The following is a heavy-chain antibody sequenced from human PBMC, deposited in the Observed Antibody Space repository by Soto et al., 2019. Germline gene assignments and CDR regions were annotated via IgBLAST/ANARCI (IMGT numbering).Heavy chain of an antibody. V-gene: IGHV3-33*01. J-gene: IGHJ4*02. CDR1: GFTFSDYG. CDR2: MWYEGCDK. CDR3: ARGGQYSNTLYYFDY. Sequence: QVQLVESGGGVVQPGRFLRFSWAASGFTFSDYGMPWVRQAPGKGLEWGAVMWYEGCDKYYAVSVKGRFTISRDNAKNTLYLQVNSLRVEYTAVYYCARGGQYSNTLYYFDYWGRGTLVTVSS. D-gene: IGHD6-6*01.